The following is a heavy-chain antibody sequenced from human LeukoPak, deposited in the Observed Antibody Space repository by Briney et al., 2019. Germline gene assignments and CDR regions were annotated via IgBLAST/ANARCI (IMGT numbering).Heavy chain of an antibody. D-gene: IGHD3-10*01. J-gene: IGHJ3*02. V-gene: IGHV3-21*01. Sequence: GGSLRLSXAASGFTFSSYSMNWARQAPGKGLEWVSSISSSSSYIYYADSVKGRFTISRDNAKNSLYLQMNSLRAEDTAVYYCATTGGSGSYLAFDIWGQGTMVTVSS. CDR1: GFTFSSYS. CDR3: ATTGGSGSYLAFDI. CDR2: ISSSSSYI.